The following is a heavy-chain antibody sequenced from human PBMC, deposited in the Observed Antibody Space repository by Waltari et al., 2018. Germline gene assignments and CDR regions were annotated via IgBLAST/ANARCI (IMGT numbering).Heavy chain of an antibody. CDR1: GFTFSSYA. CDR2: IYGGGRT. J-gene: IGHJ4*02. Sequence: EVQLLESGGGLVQPGGSLRLSCAASGFTFSSYAMSWVRQAPGKGLEWVSVIYGGGRTYYADSVKGRFTISRDNSKNTLYLQRNSLRAEDTAVYYCAKEAQARSRYSSSWYYFDYWGQGTLVTVSS. CDR3: AKEAQARSRYSSSWYYFDY. D-gene: IGHD6-13*01. V-gene: IGHV3-23*03.